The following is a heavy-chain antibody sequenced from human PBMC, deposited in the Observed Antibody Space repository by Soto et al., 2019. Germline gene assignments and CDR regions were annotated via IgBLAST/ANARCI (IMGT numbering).Heavy chain of an antibody. CDR1: GFTFSNYE. V-gene: IGHV3-48*03. CDR2: ISSRGTVK. CDR3: TRYRWFDA. J-gene: IGHJ5*02. Sequence: GGSLRLSCAASGFTFSNYEMNWVRQAPGKGLEWISYISSRGTVKYNADSVKGRFTISRDNAKNSLYLQMNSLRAEDTAVYYCTRYRWFDAWGQGTLVTVSS. D-gene: IGHD3-16*02.